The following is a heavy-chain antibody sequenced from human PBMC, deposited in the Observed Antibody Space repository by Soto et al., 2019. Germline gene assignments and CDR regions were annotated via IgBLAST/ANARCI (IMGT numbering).Heavy chain of an antibody. D-gene: IGHD2-21*01. CDR1: GYTLTSYG. CDR2: ISAHNGHT. J-gene: IGHJ4*02. CDR3: ARGPEVIDY. V-gene: IGHV1-18*01. Sequence: QVQLVQSGAEVKKPGASVKVSCKASGYTLTSYGISWLRQAPGQGLEWMGWISAHNGHTNYAQKLQARVTMTTDTSTRTAYMELRSLRSEVTAVYYWARGPEVIDYWGQGTLVTVSS.